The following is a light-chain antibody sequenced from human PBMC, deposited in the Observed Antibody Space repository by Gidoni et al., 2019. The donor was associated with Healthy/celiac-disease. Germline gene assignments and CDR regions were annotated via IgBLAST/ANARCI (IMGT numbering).Light chain of an antibody. CDR1: QGISSY. Sequence: AIRMTPSPSSFSASTGDRVTITCRASQGISSYLAWYQQKPGKAPKLLIYAASTLQSGVPSRFSGSGSGTDFTLTISCLQSEDFATYYCQQYYSYPFTFXGXTKVEIK. J-gene: IGKJ4*01. CDR2: AAS. CDR3: QQYYSYPFT. V-gene: IGKV1-8*01.